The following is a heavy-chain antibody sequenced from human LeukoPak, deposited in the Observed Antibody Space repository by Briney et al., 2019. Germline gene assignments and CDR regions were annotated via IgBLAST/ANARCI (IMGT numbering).Heavy chain of an antibody. V-gene: IGHV3-23*01. CDR1: GFTFSSYT. Sequence: PGGSLRLSCAASGFTFSSYTMNWVRQSPGKGLEWVSAISGSGDVTYYADSVKGRFTISRDNSKNTLYLQVNSLRAEDTAVYYCARGLSSWYFWYWGQGTLVTVSS. CDR3: ARGLSSWYFWY. CDR2: ISGSGDVT. J-gene: IGHJ4*02. D-gene: IGHD6-13*01.